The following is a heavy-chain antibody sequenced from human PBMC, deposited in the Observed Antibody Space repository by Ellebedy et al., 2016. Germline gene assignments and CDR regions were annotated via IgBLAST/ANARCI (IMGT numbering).Heavy chain of an antibody. D-gene: IGHD4-17*01. CDR3: ARDLGEDYATYYFDN. V-gene: IGHV3-9*01. CDR2: INWNSGSI. Sequence: SLKISXADSGFTFSDNWMSWVRQTPGKGLEWVSGINWNSGSIAYADSVKGRFTISRDNAKNSLYLQMESLISNDTAFYYCARDLGEDYATYYFDNWGQGALVTVSS. J-gene: IGHJ4*02. CDR1: GFTFSDNW.